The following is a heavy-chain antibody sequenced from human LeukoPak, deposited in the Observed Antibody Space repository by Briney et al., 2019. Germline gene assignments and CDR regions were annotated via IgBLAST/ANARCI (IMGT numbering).Heavy chain of an antibody. D-gene: IGHD3-22*01. V-gene: IGHV1-46*01. CDR3: ATSFDSSGYLTPIPYNWFDP. J-gene: IGHJ5*02. Sequence: ASVKVSCKASGYTFTSYYIHWVRQAPGQGLEWMAIINPSGGTTSYAQKFQGRVTITADESTSTAYMELSSLRSEDTAVYYCATSFDSSGYLTPIPYNWFDPWGQGTLVTVSS. CDR2: INPSGGTT. CDR1: GYTFTSYY.